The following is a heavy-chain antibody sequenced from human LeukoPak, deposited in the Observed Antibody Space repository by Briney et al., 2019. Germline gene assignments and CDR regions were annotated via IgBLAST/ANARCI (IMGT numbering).Heavy chain of an antibody. Sequence: VASVKVSCKASGGTFSSYTISWVRQAPGQGLEWMGRIIPILGIANYAQKFQGRVTITADKSTSTAYMELSSLRSDDTAVYYCARAGRVSIVVVPAANLPDYWGQGTLVTVSS. CDR2: IIPILGIA. V-gene: IGHV1-69*02. D-gene: IGHD2-2*01. J-gene: IGHJ4*02. CDR1: GGTFSSYT. CDR3: ARAGRVSIVVVPAANLPDY.